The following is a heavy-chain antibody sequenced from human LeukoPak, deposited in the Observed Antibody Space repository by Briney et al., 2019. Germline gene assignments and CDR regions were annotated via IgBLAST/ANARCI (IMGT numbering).Heavy chain of an antibody. CDR2: IIGSGGTT. Sequence: PGGSLRLSCAASGLIFSSYSMNWVRQAPGKGLEWVSGIIGSGGTTYYADSVKGRFTISRDNSKNTLYLQMNSLRAEDTALYYCAKDINWASFESWGQGTLVTVSS. CDR1: GLIFSSYS. D-gene: IGHD7-27*01. V-gene: IGHV3-23*01. CDR3: AKDINWASFES. J-gene: IGHJ4*02.